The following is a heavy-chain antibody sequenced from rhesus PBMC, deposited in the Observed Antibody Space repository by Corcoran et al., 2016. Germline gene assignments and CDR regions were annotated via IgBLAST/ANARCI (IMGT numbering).Heavy chain of an antibody. D-gene: IGHD2-39*02. CDR2: IYGSSTST. Sequence: VQLQESGPGAEKTCETLSLSCASYAGSISDRYRWPWVRRPPGKDREWSGYIYGSSTSTNYNPSLKRRVTISKDTSKNQFSLKLSSVTAADTAVYYCAIHRGGFTNQVDYWGQGVLVTVSS. J-gene: IGHJ4*01. CDR1: AGSISDRYR. CDR3: AIHRGGFTNQVDY. V-gene: IGHV4S10*01.